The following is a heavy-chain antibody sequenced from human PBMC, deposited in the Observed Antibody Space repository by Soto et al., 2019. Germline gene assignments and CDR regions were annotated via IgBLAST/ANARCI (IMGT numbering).Heavy chain of an antibody. CDR3: ATVDRSVALVGWFDP. D-gene: IGHD2-8*02. Sequence: QVHLEQSGAEVKKPGSSVKVSCKFSGGTFSSYVIIWVRQAPGQGLEWMGGIIPVSGTANYAQKFHGRVTISAEAATNTAYMELSSVRFDDTAVYYCATVDRSVALVGWFDPWGQGTLVNVSS. J-gene: IGHJ5*02. V-gene: IGHV1-69*01. CDR1: GGTFSSYV. CDR2: IIPVSGTA.